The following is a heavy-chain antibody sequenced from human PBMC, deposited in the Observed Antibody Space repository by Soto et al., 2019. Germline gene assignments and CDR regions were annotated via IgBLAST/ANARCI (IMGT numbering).Heavy chain of an antibody. J-gene: IGHJ4*01. D-gene: IGHD3-22*01. CDR3: ATGVGNYYDSRGDYEGRFDY. CDR1: GYTLTELS. Sequence: ASVKVSCKVSGYTLTELSMHWVRQAPGKGLEWMGGFDPEDGETIYAQKFQGRGTMTEDTSTDTAYMELSSLRSEDTAVYYCATGVGNYYDSRGDYEGRFDYWG. V-gene: IGHV1-24*01. CDR2: FDPEDGET.